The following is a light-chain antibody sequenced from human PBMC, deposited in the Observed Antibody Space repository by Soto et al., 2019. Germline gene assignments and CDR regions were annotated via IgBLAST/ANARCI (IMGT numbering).Light chain of an antibody. CDR2: KNN. CDR1: SSNVGNNY. CDR3: AAWDDSPSGHVI. J-gene: IGLJ2*01. V-gene: IGLV1-47*01. Sequence: QLVLTQPPSASETPGQRVTISCFGSSSNVGNNYVYWYQQLPGTAPRLLIYKNNQRPSGVPDRFSGSKSGTAAYLAISGLRSEDEADYYCAAWDDSPSGHVIFGGGTKLTVL.